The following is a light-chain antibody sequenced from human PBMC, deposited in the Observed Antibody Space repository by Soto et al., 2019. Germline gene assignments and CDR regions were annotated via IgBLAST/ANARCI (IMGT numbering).Light chain of an antibody. CDR1: QSVNDDN. J-gene: IGKJ1*01. CDR2: DGS. V-gene: IGKV3-20*01. Sequence: EIVLTQSPGTLSLSPGERATLSCRASQSVNDDNFAWVQQKLGQPPRLLIYDGSSRATGIPDRFSGSGSGTSFSLTISGLEPEDFAVYYCQQYGGSPTVGQGTRVEIK. CDR3: QQYGGSPT.